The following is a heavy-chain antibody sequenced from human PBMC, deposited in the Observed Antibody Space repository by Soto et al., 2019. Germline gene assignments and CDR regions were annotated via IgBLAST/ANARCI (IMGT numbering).Heavy chain of an antibody. CDR2: INQDGTET. CDR1: GFSFTSYW. CDR3: TRDASGWSAY. V-gene: IGHV3-7*01. Sequence: GGSLRLSCAVSGFSFTSYWMSWVRQAPGKGLEWVANINQDGTETYFLDSVRGRFTISRDNAKNSLFLQMNSLRVEDTAVYYCTRDASGWSAYWGQGTLVTVSS. D-gene: IGHD6-19*01. J-gene: IGHJ4*02.